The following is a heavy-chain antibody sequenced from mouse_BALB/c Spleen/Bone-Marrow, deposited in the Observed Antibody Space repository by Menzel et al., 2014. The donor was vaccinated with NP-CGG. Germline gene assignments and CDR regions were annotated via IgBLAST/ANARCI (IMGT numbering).Heavy chain of an antibody. CDR3: ARSRTGTYFDY. D-gene: IGHD4-1*01. J-gene: IGHJ2*01. CDR1: GYTFTGYW. V-gene: IGHV1-7*01. Sequence: QVQLQQSGAELAKPGASVKMSCKASGYTFTGYWMHWAKQRPGQGLEWIGYINPSTGYTEYNQKFKDKATLTADKSSSTAYMQLSSLTSEDSAVYYCARSRTGTYFDYWGQGTTLTVSP. CDR2: INPSTGYT.